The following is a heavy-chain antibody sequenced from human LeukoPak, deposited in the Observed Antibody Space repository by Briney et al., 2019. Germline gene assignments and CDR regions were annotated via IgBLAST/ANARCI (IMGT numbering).Heavy chain of an antibody. Sequence: GGSLRLSCAASGFTFTNAWMSWVRQAPGKGLEWVGRIKSKTDGGTTDYAAPVKGRFTISRDDSKNTLYLQMNSLKTEDTAVYYCTTDLPLYYRNYGFDYWGLGTLVTVSS. D-gene: IGHD4-11*01. J-gene: IGHJ4*02. V-gene: IGHV3-15*01. CDR1: GFTFTNAW. CDR3: TTDLPLYYRNYGFDY. CDR2: IKSKTDGGTT.